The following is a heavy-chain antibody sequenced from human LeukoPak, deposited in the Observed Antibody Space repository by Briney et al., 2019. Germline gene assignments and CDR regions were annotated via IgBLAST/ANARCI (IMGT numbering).Heavy chain of an antibody. CDR1: GYSISSGYY. CDR3: GRRRHTRSLFDY. J-gene: IGHJ4*02. Sequence: SETLSLTCAVSGYSISSGYYWGWMRQPPGKGLEWIGSNYHSGSIYYNSSLKSRVTISVDTSKNQFSLKLSSVTAADTAFFFSGRRRHTRSLFDYWGQGTLVTVSS. CDR2: NYHSGSI. V-gene: IGHV4-38-2*01. D-gene: IGHD2-21*01.